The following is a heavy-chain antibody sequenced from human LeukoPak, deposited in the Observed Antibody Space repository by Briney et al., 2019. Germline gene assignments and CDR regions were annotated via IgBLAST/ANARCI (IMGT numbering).Heavy chain of an antibody. CDR1: GFTFSSYG. CDR2: IRYDGSNK. D-gene: IGHD2-2*01. Sequence: GGSLRLSCAASGFTFSSYGMHWVRQAPGKGLEWVAFIRYDGSNKYYADSVKGRFTISRDNSKNTLYLQMNSLRAEDTAVYYCAKDRESASSTNIDYWGQGTLVTVSS. V-gene: IGHV3-30*02. CDR3: AKDRESASSTNIDY. J-gene: IGHJ4*02.